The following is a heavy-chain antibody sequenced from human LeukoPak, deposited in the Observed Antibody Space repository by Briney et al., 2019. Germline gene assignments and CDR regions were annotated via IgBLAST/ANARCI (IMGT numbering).Heavy chain of an antibody. V-gene: IGHV3-23*01. Sequence: GGSLRLSCAASGFTFSNYGMSWVRQAPGKGLEWVSSISGSGDSTYYADSVKGRFTISRDNSKNTPYLQMNSLRAEDTAVYYCAKTAGIAAAADFDYWGQGTLVTVSS. J-gene: IGHJ4*02. CDR2: ISGSGDST. D-gene: IGHD6-13*01. CDR1: GFTFSNYG. CDR3: AKTAGIAAAADFDY.